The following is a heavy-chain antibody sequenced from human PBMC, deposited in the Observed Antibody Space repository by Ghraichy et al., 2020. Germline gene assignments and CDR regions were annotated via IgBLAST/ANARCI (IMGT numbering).Heavy chain of an antibody. CDR1: GFTFSSYA. V-gene: IGHV3-30*04. D-gene: IGHD6-19*01. Sequence: GESLNISCAASGFTFSSYAMHWVRQAPGKGLEWVAVISYDGSNKYYADSVKGRFTISRDNSKNTLYLQMNSLRAEDTAVYYCARDHREAGIAVAGPPLYGMDVWGQGTTVTVSS. CDR3: ARDHREAGIAVAGPPLYGMDV. CDR2: ISYDGSNK. J-gene: IGHJ6*02.